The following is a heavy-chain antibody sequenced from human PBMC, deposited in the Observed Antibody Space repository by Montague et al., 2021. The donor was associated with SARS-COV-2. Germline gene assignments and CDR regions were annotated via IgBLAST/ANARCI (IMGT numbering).Heavy chain of an antibody. CDR1: GGSISSYY. Sequence: SETLSLTCTVSGGSISSYYWGWIRHPPRKGLEWVWYIYYSRSTNYNPSLKSRVTISVDTSKNQFSLKLSSVTAADTAVYYCARGSGWMGNAFDIWGQGTMVTVS. D-gene: IGHD6-19*01. J-gene: IGHJ3*02. V-gene: IGHV4-59*01. CDR3: ARGSGWMGNAFDI. CDR2: IYYSRST.